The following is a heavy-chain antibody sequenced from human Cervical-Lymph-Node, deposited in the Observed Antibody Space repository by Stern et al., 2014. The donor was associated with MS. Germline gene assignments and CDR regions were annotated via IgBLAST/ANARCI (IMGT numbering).Heavy chain of an antibody. CDR2: IYNDATTT. Sequence: EVQLVESGGGLVQPGGSLRLSCAASGFSFSGYWMHWVRQAPGKGLVWVSRIYNDATTTSYADSVKGRFTISRDNAKKTLYLQMNNLRADDTAVYYCALPPYYDFGRTWGQGTLVTVSS. CDR3: ALPPYYDFGRT. CDR1: GFSFSGYW. V-gene: IGHV3-74*02. J-gene: IGHJ5*02. D-gene: IGHD3-3*01.